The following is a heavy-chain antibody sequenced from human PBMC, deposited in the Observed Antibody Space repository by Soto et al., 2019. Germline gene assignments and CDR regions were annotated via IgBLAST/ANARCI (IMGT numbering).Heavy chain of an antibody. D-gene: IGHD1-26*01. Sequence: KPSETLSLTCTVSGGSISSSSYYWGWIRQPPGKGLEWIGSIYYSGSTYYNPSLKSRVTISVDTSKNQFSLKLSSVTAADTAVYYCARQRNSGSYEFDYWGQGTLVTVSS. CDR2: IYYSGST. CDR1: GGSISSSSYY. J-gene: IGHJ4*02. CDR3: ARQRNSGSYEFDY. V-gene: IGHV4-39*01.